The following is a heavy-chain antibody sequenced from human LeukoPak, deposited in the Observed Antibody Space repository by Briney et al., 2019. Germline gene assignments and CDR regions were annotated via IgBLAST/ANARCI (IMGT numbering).Heavy chain of an antibody. D-gene: IGHD3-9*01. CDR1: GFTFSSYS. CDR3: ARDGYPSLYYDILTGYYPGLHYYYYMDV. J-gene: IGHJ6*03. CDR2: ISSSSTI. Sequence: GGSLRLSCAASGFTFSSYSMNWVRQAPGKGLEWVSYISSSSTIYYADSVKGRFTISRDNAKNSLYLQMNSLRAEDTAVYYCARDGYPSLYYDILTGYYPGLHYYYYMDVWGKGTTVTVSS. V-gene: IGHV3-48*01.